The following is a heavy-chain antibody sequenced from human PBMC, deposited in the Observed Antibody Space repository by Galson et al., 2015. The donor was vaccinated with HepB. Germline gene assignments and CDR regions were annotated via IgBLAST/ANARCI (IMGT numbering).Heavy chain of an antibody. J-gene: IGHJ2*01. D-gene: IGHD5-24*01. CDR2: IDPSDSYT. CDR1: GYSFTSYW. Sequence: QSGAEVKKPGESLRISCKGSGYSFTSYWISWVRQMPGKGLEWMGRIDPSDSYTNYSPSFQGHVTTSADKSISTAYLQWSSLKASDTAMYYCARHLGEMATIFDWYFDLWGRGTLVTVSS. CDR3: ARHLGEMATIFDWYFDL. V-gene: IGHV5-10-1*01.